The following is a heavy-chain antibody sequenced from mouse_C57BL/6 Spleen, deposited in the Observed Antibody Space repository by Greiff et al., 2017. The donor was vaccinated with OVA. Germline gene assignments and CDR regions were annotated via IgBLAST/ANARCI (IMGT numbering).Heavy chain of an antibody. V-gene: IGHV1-82*01. CDR3: ARRGEDYERYFDY. CDR1: GYAFSSSW. CDR2: IYPGDGDT. J-gene: IGHJ2*01. D-gene: IGHD2-4*01. Sequence: VNVVESGPELVKPGASVKISCKASGYAFSSSWMNWVKQRPGKGLEWIGRIYPGDGDTNYNGKFKGKATLTADKSSSTAYMQLSSLTSEDSAVYFCARRGEDYERYFDYWGQGTTLTVSS.